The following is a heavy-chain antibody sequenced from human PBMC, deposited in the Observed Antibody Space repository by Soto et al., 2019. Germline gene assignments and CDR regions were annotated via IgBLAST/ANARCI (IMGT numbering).Heavy chain of an antibody. V-gene: IGHV3-30-3*01. D-gene: IGHD3-3*01. Sequence: GGSLRLSCAASGFTFSSYAMHWVRQAPGKGLEWVAVISYDGSNKYYADSVKGRFTISRDNSKNTLYLQMNSLRAEDTAVYYCARDTWIRFLEWSPYWYYYYGMDVWGQGTTVTVS. J-gene: IGHJ6*02. CDR3: ARDTWIRFLEWSPYWYYYYGMDV. CDR1: GFTFSSYA. CDR2: ISYDGSNK.